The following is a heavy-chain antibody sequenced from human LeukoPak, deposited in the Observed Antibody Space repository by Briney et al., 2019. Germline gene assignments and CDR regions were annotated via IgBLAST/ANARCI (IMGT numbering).Heavy chain of an antibody. D-gene: IGHD3-9*01. J-gene: IGHJ4*02. CDR2: ISTSGGST. CDR1: GFTFSSHA. Sequence: GGSLRLTCAASGFTFSSHAMDWIRQAPGKGLEWVSEISTSGGSTHYAESVKGRSTISRDNSKSTLYLQMNSLRSEDTAVYYCANKGILTGSFDYWGQGTLVTVSS. V-gene: IGHV3-23*01. CDR3: ANKGILTGSFDY.